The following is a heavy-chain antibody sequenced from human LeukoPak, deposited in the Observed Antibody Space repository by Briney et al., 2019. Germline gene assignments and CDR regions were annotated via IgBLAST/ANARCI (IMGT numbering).Heavy chain of an antibody. V-gene: IGHV1-8*01. CDR1: GYTFTSYD. D-gene: IGHD2-2*01. J-gene: IGHJ4*02. Sequence: ASVKVSCKASGYTFTSYDTNWVRQATGQGLEWMGWMNPNSGDTGYAQKFQGRVTMTRNTSISTAYRELSSLRSEDTAVYYCARDPPYCSSTSCPPPEGDYWRQATLVTVSS. CDR3: ARDPPYCSSTSCPPPEGDY. CDR2: MNPNSGDT.